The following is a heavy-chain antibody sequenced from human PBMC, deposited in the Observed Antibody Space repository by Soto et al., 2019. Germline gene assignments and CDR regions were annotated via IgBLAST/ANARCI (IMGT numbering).Heavy chain of an antibody. CDR2: IIPILGIA. Sequence: QVQLVQSGAEVKKPGSSVKVSCKASGGTFSSYTISWVRQAPGQGLEWMGRIIPILGIANYAQKFQGRVTITADKSTSTAYMELSSLRSEDTAVYYCARIRPPRPYYYDSSGYYYAFDIWGQGTMVTVSS. V-gene: IGHV1-69*02. CDR3: ARIRPPRPYYYDSSGYYYAFDI. CDR1: GGTFSSYT. J-gene: IGHJ3*02. D-gene: IGHD3-22*01.